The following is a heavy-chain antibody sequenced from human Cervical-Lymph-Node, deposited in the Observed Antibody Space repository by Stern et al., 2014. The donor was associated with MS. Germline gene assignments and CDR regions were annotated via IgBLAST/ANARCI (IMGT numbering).Heavy chain of an antibody. D-gene: IGHD2-21*01. Sequence: QITLKESGPTLVKPTQTLTLTCTFSGLSLSTSRAGVGWIRQPPGKALEXLGFLHGDDIKFYSPSLGNRLTITRDTSKNQVVLTMTNMGPVDTGTYFCACEPDSPDRPLFASWGQGTRVTVSS. CDR3: ACEPDSPDRPLFAS. J-gene: IGHJ5*02. CDR1: GLSLSTSRAG. V-gene: IGHV2-5*02. CDR2: LHGDDIK.